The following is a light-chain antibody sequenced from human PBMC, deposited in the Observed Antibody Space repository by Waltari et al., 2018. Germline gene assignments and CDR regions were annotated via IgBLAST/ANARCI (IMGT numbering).Light chain of an antibody. CDR1: QNIAAA. Sequence: DIVMTQSPATLSVSPGERVTLSCRASQNIAAASAWYQQKPGQSPRLLIYGSSLRATGLPARFSGGGSGTEFTLTISSLQSEDFAVYYCQQYASRPFTFGQGTRLEMK. CDR3: QQYASRPFT. V-gene: IGKV3-15*01. J-gene: IGKJ5*01. CDR2: GSS.